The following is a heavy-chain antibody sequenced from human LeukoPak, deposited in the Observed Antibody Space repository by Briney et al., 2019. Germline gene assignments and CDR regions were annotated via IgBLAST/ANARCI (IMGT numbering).Heavy chain of an antibody. J-gene: IGHJ4*02. CDR2: INHSGST. V-gene: IGHV4-34*01. CDR3: ARDYGGAANYLDY. D-gene: IGHD3-16*01. Sequence: PSETLSLTCAVYGGSFSGYYWSWIRQPPGKGLEWIGEINHSGSTNYIPSLKSRVTISVDTSKNQFSLKLSSVTAADTAVYYCARDYGGAANYLDYWGQGALVTVSS. CDR1: GGSFSGYY.